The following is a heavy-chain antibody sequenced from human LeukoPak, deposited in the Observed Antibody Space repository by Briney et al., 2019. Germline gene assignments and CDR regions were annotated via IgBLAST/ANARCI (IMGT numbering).Heavy chain of an antibody. CDR2: IKEDGSVR. CDR1: EFTFSTSW. V-gene: IGHV3-7*05. Sequence: GGSLRLSCAASEFTFSTSWMTWVRQAPGKGLEWVGNIKEDGSVRNYVDSVKGRFTISRDNAKNSLYLQMNSLRAEDTAVYYCARDSAYNAIDYWGQGTLVTVSS. J-gene: IGHJ4*02. D-gene: IGHD5-12*01. CDR3: ARDSAYNAIDY.